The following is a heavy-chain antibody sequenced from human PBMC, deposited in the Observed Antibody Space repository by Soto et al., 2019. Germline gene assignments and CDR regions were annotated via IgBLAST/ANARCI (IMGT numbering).Heavy chain of an antibody. CDR2: IYYSGST. Sequence: SETLSLTCTVSGGSISSGGYYWSWIRQHPGKGLEWIGYIYYSGSTYYNPSLKSRVTISVDTSKNQFSLKLSSVTAADTAVYYCAREIGEGWELLDYYGMDVWGQGTTVTSP. V-gene: IGHV4-31*03. CDR3: AREIGEGWELLDYYGMDV. CDR1: GGSISSGGYY. D-gene: IGHD1-26*01. J-gene: IGHJ6*02.